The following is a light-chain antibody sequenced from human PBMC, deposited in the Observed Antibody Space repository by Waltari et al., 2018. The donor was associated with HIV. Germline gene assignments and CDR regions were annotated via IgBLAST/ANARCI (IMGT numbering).Light chain of an antibody. CDR1: NSNIGSNS. CDR3: AVWDDSLRGGV. Sequence: QSVVTQPPSASGTPGQRVVIYCSGSNSNIGSNSVNWYQQVPGAAPKLLIYRDDQRFSGVPDRFSGSKSATSAALAISELRSEDEADYYCAVWDDSLRGGVFGGGTKLTVL. J-gene: IGLJ3*02. CDR2: RDD. V-gene: IGLV1-47*01.